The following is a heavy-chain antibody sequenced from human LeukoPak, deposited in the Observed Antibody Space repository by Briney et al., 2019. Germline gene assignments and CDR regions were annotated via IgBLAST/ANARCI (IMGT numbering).Heavy chain of an antibody. Sequence: SLRLSCEGSGFNFNDAWMSWIRQAPGKGLEWVGRVRTTAEGETTDYAAPVRGRFIISRDDSKNMVFLQMNRLETEDTAIYYCTAGLRKTDEDSWGQGTLVTVSS. D-gene: IGHD4-17*01. V-gene: IGHV3-15*01. CDR2: VRTTAEGETT. J-gene: IGHJ4*02. CDR3: TAGLRKTDEDS. CDR1: GFNFNDAW.